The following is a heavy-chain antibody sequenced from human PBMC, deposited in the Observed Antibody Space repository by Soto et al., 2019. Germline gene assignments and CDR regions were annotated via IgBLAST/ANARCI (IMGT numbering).Heavy chain of an antibody. Sequence: SETLSLTCTVSGGSISSYYWSWIRQPPGKGLEWIGYIHYSGSTKYNPSLKSRVTISLDTPKNQFSLKLSSVAAADTAVYFCARSIFDGSGSYFVYWGQGTLVTVSS. CDR1: GGSISSYY. D-gene: IGHD3-10*01. CDR2: IHYSGST. J-gene: IGHJ4*02. V-gene: IGHV4-59*08. CDR3: ARSIFDGSGSYFVY.